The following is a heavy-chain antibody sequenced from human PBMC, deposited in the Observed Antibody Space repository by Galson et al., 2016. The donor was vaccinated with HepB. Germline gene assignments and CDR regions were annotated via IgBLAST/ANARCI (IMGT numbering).Heavy chain of an antibody. CDR1: GFTFSNYA. Sequence: SLRLSCAASGFTFSNYAMSWVRQAPGKGLEWLSSVTGTGGNAYYADSVKGRFTISRDNSKNTLYLQMNILRGDDTAVYYCAKDPRPDYDFYLANWFDPWGQRTPVTVSS. CDR2: VTGTGGNA. J-gene: IGHJ5*02. D-gene: IGHD3-3*01. CDR3: AKDPRPDYDFYLANWFDP. V-gene: IGHV3-23*01.